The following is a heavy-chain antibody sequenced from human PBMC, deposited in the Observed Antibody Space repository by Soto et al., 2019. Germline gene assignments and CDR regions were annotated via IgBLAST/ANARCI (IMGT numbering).Heavy chain of an antibody. J-gene: IGHJ4*02. CDR2: IKGDGSSR. V-gene: IGHV3-74*01. D-gene: IGHD3-10*01. CDR1: GFTFSNYW. Sequence: EVQLVESGGGLVQPGESLRLSCAASGFTFSNYWMHWVRLAPGEGLVWVSRIKGDGSSRDYADSVKGRFTVSRDNAENTVYLQMNSLRAEDSATYYCAREGLYAYYNDIWGQGTLVTVSS. CDR3: AREGLYAYYNDI.